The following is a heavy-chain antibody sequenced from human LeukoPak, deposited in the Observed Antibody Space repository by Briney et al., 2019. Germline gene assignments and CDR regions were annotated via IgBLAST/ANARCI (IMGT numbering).Heavy chain of an antibody. D-gene: IGHD3-10*01. CDR3: VQGTRRGAITMVRGVIGKSYYDS. Sequence: GGSLRLSCAASGFTFSSYGMHWVRQAPGKGLEWVAFIPYDGTNKYYADSVKGRFTISRDNSKNTLYLQMNSLRAADTALYYCVQGTRRGAITMVRGVIGKSYYDSWGQGTLVTVSS. J-gene: IGHJ4*02. V-gene: IGHV3-30*02. CDR1: GFTFSSYG. CDR2: IPYDGTNK.